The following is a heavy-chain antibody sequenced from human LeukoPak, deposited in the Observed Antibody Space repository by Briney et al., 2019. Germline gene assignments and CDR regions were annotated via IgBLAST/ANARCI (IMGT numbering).Heavy chain of an antibody. CDR3: AKDHSGSYEMYYFDY. Sequence: HSGGSLRLSCAASGFTFDDYAMHWVRQAPGKGLEWVSGISWNSGSIGYADSVKGRFTISRDNAKNSLYLQMNSLRAEDMALYYCAKDHSGSYEMYYFDYWGQGTLVTVSS. J-gene: IGHJ4*02. D-gene: IGHD1-26*01. CDR2: ISWNSGSI. V-gene: IGHV3-9*03. CDR1: GFTFDDYA.